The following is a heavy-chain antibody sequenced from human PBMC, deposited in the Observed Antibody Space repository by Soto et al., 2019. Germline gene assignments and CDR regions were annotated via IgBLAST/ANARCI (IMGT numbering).Heavy chain of an antibody. D-gene: IGHD1-1*01. V-gene: IGHV3-64*01. CDR2: ISSNGGST. CDR3: ARVKGGNWKYYYYYIDV. Sequence: EVQLVESGGGLVQPGGSLRLSCAASGFTFSSYAMHWVRQAPGKGLEYVSAISSNGGSTYYANYVKGRLTIARDNSKNRLYLQMGSLRAADMAVYYCARVKGGNWKYYYYYIDVWGKGTTVTVSS. J-gene: IGHJ6*03. CDR1: GFTFSSYA.